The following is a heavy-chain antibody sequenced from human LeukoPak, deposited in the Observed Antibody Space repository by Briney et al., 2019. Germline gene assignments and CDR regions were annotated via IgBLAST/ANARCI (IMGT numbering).Heavy chain of an antibody. Sequence: GESLKISCKGSGYSITNYWIAWVRQMPGKGLEWMGITYPDDSDTRYSPSFQGQVTISVDKSIRTAYLQWSSLKASDTAMYYCARRSSSSWDFDYWGQGTLVAVSS. CDR3: ARRSSSSWDFDY. V-gene: IGHV5-51*01. CDR2: TYPDDSDT. CDR1: GYSITNYW. D-gene: IGHD6-13*01. J-gene: IGHJ4*02.